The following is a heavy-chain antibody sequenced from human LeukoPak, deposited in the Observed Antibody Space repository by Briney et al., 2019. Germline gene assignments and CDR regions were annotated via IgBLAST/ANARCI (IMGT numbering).Heavy chain of an antibody. J-gene: IGHJ4*02. CDR2: IYYSGST. D-gene: IGHD5-12*01. CDR3: ARGEDIVATSYTLDY. CDR1: GGSISSYY. V-gene: IGHV4-59*01. Sequence: SETLSLTCTVSGGSISSYYWSWIRQPPGKGLEWIGYIYYSGSTNYNPSLKSRVTISVDTSKNQFSLKLSSVTAADTAVYYLARGEDIVATSYTLDYWGQGTLVTVSS.